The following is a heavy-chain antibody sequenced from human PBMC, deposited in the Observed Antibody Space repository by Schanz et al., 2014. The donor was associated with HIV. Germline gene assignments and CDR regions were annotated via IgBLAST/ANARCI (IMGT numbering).Heavy chain of an antibody. J-gene: IGHJ5*02. Sequence: QVQLVESGGCVVQPGRSLRLSCAASGFTFSSYGMHWVRQAPGKGLEWVSVISYDGSNKYYADSVKGRFTISRDNSKNALYLQMNSLRAEDTAVYYCAKDSTYDILAGYYKGGNWFDPWGQGTLVTVSS. CDR1: GFTFSSYG. D-gene: IGHD3-9*01. V-gene: IGHV3-30*18. CDR3: AKDSTYDILAGYYKGGNWFDP. CDR2: ISYDGSNK.